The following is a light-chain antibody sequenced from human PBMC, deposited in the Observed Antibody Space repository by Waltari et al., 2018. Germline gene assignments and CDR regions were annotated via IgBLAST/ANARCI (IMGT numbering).Light chain of an antibody. Sequence: EIVLTQSPGTLSLSPGERATLSCRASQSVTNNYLAWYQQKRGQAPRALLYGASSRASGVPDRFSGSGSGTDFTLTISRLEPEDFAVYYCQQYGTSLSTFGQGTMVEIK. V-gene: IGKV3-20*01. CDR2: GAS. J-gene: IGKJ1*01. CDR3: QQYGTSLST. CDR1: QSVTNNY.